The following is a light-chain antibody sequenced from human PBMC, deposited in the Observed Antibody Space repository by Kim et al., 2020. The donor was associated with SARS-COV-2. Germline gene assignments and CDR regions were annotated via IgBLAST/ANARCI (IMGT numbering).Light chain of an antibody. CDR2: GAS. Sequence: ASVGDIVTITCRASQDISKLLGWYQQKVGKAPKLLIYGASTLQNGVPLRFSGSGSGTEFTLTISSLRPEDFASYYCQQRKSYPVSFGGGTKVDIK. CDR3: QQRKSYPVS. CDR1: QDISKL. V-gene: IGKV1-9*01. J-gene: IGKJ4*01.